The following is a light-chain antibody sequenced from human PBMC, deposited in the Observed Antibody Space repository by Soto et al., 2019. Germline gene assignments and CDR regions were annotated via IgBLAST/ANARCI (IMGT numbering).Light chain of an antibody. CDR1: SSDVGSYNR. CDR2: EVS. Sequence: QSALTQPPSVSGSPGQSVTISCTGTSSDVGSYNRVSWYQQPPGTAPKLMIYEVSNRPSGVPDRFSGSKSGNTASLTISGLQAEDEADYYCSSNTSSSTLVFGTGNKVTVL. J-gene: IGLJ1*01. CDR3: SSNTSSSTLV. V-gene: IGLV2-18*02.